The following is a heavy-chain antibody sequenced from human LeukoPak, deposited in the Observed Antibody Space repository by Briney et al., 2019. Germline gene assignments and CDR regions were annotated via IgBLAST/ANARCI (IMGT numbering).Heavy chain of an antibody. J-gene: IGHJ4*02. CDR1: GFSFSDYA. V-gene: IGHV3-23*01. CDR3: AKANWVSNADAVW. Sequence: GGSLRLSCAASGFSFSDYAMSWVRQAPARGPDWVSGIRGGGETFYAESVKGRFTLSRDDSRNTVYLQLNNLRVEDTALYYCAKANWVSNADAVWWGQGTQVTVSS. CDR2: IRGGGET. D-gene: IGHD2-2*01.